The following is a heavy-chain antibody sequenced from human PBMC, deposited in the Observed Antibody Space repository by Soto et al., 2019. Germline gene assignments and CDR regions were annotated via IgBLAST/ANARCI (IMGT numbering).Heavy chain of an antibody. Sequence: QVHLVQSGAEVKKPGASVKVSCKGSGYGFTTYGITWVRQAPGQGLEWMAWISAHNGNTNYAQKLQGRVTVTRDTSTSTAYMELRCLRSDDTAVYYGARGRYGDYWGQGALVTVSS. CDR2: ISAHNGNT. CDR3: ARGRYGDY. V-gene: IGHV1-18*01. J-gene: IGHJ4*02. D-gene: IGHD1-1*01. CDR1: GYGFTTYG.